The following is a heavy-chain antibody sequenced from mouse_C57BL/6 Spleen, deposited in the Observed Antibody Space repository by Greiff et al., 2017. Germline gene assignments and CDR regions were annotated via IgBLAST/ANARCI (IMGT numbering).Heavy chain of an antibody. J-gene: IGHJ2*01. CDR2: IDPNSGGT. V-gene: IGHV1-72*01. D-gene: IGHD1-1*01. CDR3: ARGGPFITTVVGFDY. CDR1: GYTFTSYW. Sequence: QVQLQQSGAELVKPGASVKLSCKASGYTFTSYWMHWVKQRPGRGLEWIGRIDPNSGGTKYNEKFKSKATLTVDKPSSPAYMQLSSLTSEDSAVYYCARGGPFITTVVGFDYWGQGTTLTVSS.